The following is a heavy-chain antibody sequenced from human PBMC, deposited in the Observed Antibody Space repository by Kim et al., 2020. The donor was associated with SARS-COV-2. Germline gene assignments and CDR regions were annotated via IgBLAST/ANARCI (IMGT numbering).Heavy chain of an antibody. D-gene: IGHD2-2*03. CDR1: GFTFTGYA. CDR2: IDGSDGTT. V-gene: IGHV3-23*01. CDR3: MKGGWGWIWDH. J-gene: IGHJ4*02. Sequence: GGSLRLSCTTSGFTFTGYAMSWVRQAPGKGLEWVSSIDGSDGTTYYVDSVMGRFTISRDNSKNTLYLQMNSLRADDTAVYYCMKGGWGWIWDHWGQGTRV.